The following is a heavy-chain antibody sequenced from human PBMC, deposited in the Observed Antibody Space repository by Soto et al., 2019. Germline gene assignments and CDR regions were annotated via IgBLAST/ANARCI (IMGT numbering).Heavy chain of an antibody. CDR1: GGSFSGYY. V-gene: IGHV4-34*01. D-gene: IGHD4-17*01. J-gene: IGHJ4*02. CDR3: ARGLVDYGDYFDY. CDR2: INHSGST. Sequence: PSETLSLTCAVYGGSFSGYYWSWIRQPPGKGLEWIGEINHSGSTNYNPSLKSRVTISVDTSKNQFSLKLSSVTSADTAVYYCARGLVDYGDYFDYWGQGTLVTVSS.